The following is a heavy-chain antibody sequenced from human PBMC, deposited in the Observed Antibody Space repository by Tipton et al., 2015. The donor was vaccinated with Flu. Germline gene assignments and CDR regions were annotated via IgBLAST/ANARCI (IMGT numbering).Heavy chain of an antibody. CDR1: GFTFSTYW. V-gene: IGHV3-7*03. D-gene: IGHD2-21*01. Sequence: SLRLSCAASGFTFSTYWMSWLRQAPGKGLEWVANMKQDGSERHYVDSVKGRFTISRDNARNSVYLQMNSLRAEDTAVYYCAAFCGGDCYILNYWGQGTLVTVSS. J-gene: IGHJ4*02. CDR2: MKQDGSER. CDR3: AAFCGGDCYILNY.